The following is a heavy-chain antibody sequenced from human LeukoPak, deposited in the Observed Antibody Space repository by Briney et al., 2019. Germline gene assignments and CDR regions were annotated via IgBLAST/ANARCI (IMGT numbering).Heavy chain of an antibody. CDR1: GDSISSYY. CDR2: IYYSGSN. CDR3: ARVNYYDSSGTDY. J-gene: IGHJ4*02. D-gene: IGHD3-22*01. Sequence: PSETLSLTCTVSGDSISSYYWSWIRQPPGKGLEWIGYIYYSGSNNYNPSLKNRVTISVDTSKNQFSLRRSSVTAADTAVYYCARVNYYDSSGTDYWGQGTLVTVSS. V-gene: IGHV4-59*01.